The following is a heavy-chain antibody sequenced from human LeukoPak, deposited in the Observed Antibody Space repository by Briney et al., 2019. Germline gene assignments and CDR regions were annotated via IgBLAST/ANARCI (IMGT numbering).Heavy chain of an antibody. D-gene: IGHD6-13*01. CDR1: GDSVSSNSAA. CDR2: TYYRSKWYN. CDR3: ARDSSSWYLDYYYGMDV. Sequence: SQTLSLTCAISGDSVSSNSAAWNWIRQSPSRGLEWLGRTYYRSKWYNDYAVSVKSRITINPDTSKNQFSLQLNSVTPEDTAVYYCARDSSSWYLDYYYGMDVWGQGTTVTVSS. V-gene: IGHV6-1*01. J-gene: IGHJ6*02.